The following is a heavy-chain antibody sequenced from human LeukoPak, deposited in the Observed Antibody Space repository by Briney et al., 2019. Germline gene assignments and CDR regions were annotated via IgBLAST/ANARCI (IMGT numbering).Heavy chain of an antibody. CDR2: IYYSGST. CDR1: GGSISSGDYY. D-gene: IGHD4-17*01. J-gene: IGHJ4*02. CDR3: ARGPRTTVTTNFDY. V-gene: IGHV4-30-4*01. Sequence: SETLSLTCTVSGGSISSGDYYWSWIRQPPGKGLEWIGYIYYSGSTYYNPPLKSRVTISVDTSKNQFSLKLSSVTAADTAVYYCARGPRTTVTTNFDYWGQGTLVTVSS.